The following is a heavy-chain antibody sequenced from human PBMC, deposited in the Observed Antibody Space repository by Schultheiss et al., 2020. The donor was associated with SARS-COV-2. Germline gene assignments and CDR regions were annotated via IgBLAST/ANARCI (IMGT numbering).Heavy chain of an antibody. V-gene: IGHV4-34*01. J-gene: IGHJ4*02. Sequence: SQTLSLTCTVSGGSISSYYWSWIRQPPGKGLEWIGEINHSGSTNYNPSLKSRVTISVDTSKNQFSLKLSSVTAADTAVYYCARGSSGWWGYFDYWGQGTLVTVSS. CDR2: INHSGST. D-gene: IGHD6-19*01. CDR1: GGSISSYY. CDR3: ARGSSGWWGYFDY.